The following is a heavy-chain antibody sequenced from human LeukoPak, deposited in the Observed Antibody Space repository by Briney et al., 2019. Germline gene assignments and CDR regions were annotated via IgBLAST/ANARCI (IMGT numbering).Heavy chain of an antibody. CDR3: ARVKAVAGTLGFDY. CDR1: GGSFSGYY. Sequence: PSETLSLTCAVYGGSFSGYYWSWIRQPPGKGLEWIGSIYYSGSTYYNPSLKSRVTISVDTSKNQFSLKLSSVSAADTAVYYCARVKAVAGTLGFDYWGQGTLVTVSS. CDR2: IYYSGST. D-gene: IGHD6-19*01. V-gene: IGHV4-34*01. J-gene: IGHJ4*02.